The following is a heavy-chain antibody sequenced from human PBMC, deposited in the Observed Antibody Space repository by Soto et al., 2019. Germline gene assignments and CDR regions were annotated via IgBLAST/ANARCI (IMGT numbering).Heavy chain of an antibody. J-gene: IGHJ4*02. D-gene: IGHD3-22*01. CDR3: ARDYDSSGFYSYYFDH. CDR2: MWSDGNNT. CDR1: GFTFSAHG. Sequence: VGSLRLSCAASGFTFSAHGMHWVRQAPGRGLEWVAIMWSDGNNTYYADSVKGRFTVSRDNSKKMLYLQMNSLRAEDTAVYYCARDYDSSGFYSYYFDHWGQGTLVTVSS. V-gene: IGHV3-33*01.